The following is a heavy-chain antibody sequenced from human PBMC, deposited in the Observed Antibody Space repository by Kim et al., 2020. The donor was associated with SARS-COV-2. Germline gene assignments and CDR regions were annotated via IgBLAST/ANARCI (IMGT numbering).Heavy chain of an antibody. Sequence: EQWYVDSVKGRFSISRDNGKNSMALEIDSMRVEDTAVYYCTGDIVRVVGYWGQGTLVTVAS. CDR3: TGDIVRVVGY. J-gene: IGHJ4*02. V-gene: IGHV3-7*03. CDR2: EQ. D-gene: IGHD2-21*01.